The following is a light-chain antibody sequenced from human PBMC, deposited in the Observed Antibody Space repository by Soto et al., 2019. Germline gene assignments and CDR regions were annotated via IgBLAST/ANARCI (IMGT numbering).Light chain of an antibody. CDR3: QQSDNTPWT. Sequence: EIQMTQSPSSLSASVGDTVTITCRASQSIRTFLNWYQQKPGQAPTLLIYAASSRLSGVPSRFTATGSETDLTLTISSLQPEDFATYYCQQSDNTPWTFGQGTKVELK. CDR2: AAS. J-gene: IGKJ1*01. CDR1: QSIRTF. V-gene: IGKV1-39*01.